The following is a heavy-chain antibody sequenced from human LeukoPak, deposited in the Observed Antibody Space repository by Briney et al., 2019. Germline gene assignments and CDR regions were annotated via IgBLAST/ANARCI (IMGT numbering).Heavy chain of an antibody. J-gene: IGHJ4*02. CDR3: AKRPPGSGLDY. CDR1: GFTFSSYD. D-gene: IGHD3-10*01. V-gene: IGHV3-30*02. Sequence: GGSLRLTCATTGFTFSSYDMHWVRQAPGKGLEWVAFGRYDGSNKNYADSVQGRFTISRDNSKSTLYLHMTSLRTEDTAVYYCAKRPPGSGLDYWGQGTLVTVSS. CDR2: GRYDGSNK.